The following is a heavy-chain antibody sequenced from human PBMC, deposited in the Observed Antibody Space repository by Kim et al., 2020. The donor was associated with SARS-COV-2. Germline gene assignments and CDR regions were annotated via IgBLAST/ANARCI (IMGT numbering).Heavy chain of an antibody. Sequence: GGSLRLSCTASGLTFSDSAMHWVRQASGKGLERVGRIRSKSNSYETTYGASVKGRFTISRDDSKNTAYLQMYSLKSEDTALYYCTRGPPYRASYWDAFDIWGQATMVTVSP. J-gene: IGHJ3*02. CDR1: GLTFSDSA. CDR3: TRGPPYRASYWDAFDI. D-gene: IGHD1-26*01. V-gene: IGHV3-73*01. CDR2: IRSKSNSYET.